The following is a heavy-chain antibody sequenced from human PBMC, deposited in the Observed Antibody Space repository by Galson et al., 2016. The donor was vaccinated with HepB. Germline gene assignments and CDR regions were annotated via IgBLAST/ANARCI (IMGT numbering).Heavy chain of an antibody. V-gene: IGHV3-30*04. CDR3: ARGRTGSLAYYYYGMDV. CDR1: GFTFRYFS. Sequence: SLRLSCAASGFTFRYFSMNWVRQAPGKGLEWVTIISDVASSKYYADSVKGRFTISRDNSKTTVNLQMNNLRTDDTAVYYCARGRTGSLAYYYYGMDVWGPGTTVTVSS. D-gene: IGHD1-14*01. CDR2: ISDVASSK. J-gene: IGHJ6*02.